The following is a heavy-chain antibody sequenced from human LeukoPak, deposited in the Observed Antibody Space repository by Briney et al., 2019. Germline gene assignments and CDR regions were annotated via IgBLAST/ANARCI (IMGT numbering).Heavy chain of an antibody. CDR3: ARGFNYDFWGGYNLLDY. V-gene: IGHV4-34*01. CDR1: GGSFSGYY. J-gene: IGHJ4*02. Sequence: SETLSLTCAVYGGSFSGYYWSWIRQPPGKGLEWIGEINHSGSTNYNPSLKSRVTISVDTSKNQFSLKLSSVTAADTAVYYCARGFNYDFWGGYNLLDYWGQGTLVTVSS. D-gene: IGHD3-3*01. CDR2: INHSGST.